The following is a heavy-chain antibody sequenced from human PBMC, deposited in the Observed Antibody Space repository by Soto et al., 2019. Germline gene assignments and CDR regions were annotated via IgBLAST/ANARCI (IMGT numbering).Heavy chain of an antibody. V-gene: IGHV1-2*06. D-gene: IGHD1-7*01. CDR3: ARATRNWNYESDDY. Sequence: ASVKVSCKASGFSFTGYYIHWLRQAPGQGLEWMGRINAHSGGTEYAQRFQGRVTLTRDTSIATAYLTLTSLTSDDTALYYCARATRNWNYESDDYWGQGTLVTVSS. CDR1: GFSFTGYY. CDR2: INAHSGGT. J-gene: IGHJ4*02.